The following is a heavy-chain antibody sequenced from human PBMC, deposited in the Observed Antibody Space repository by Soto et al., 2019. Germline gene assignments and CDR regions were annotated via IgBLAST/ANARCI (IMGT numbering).Heavy chain of an antibody. CDR3: ASDYSGYVHDAFDI. D-gene: IGHD5-12*01. Sequence: QVQLVESGGGVVQPGRSLRLSCAASGFTFSSYGMQWVRQAPGKGLEWVAVIWYDGSNKYYADSVKGRFTISRDNSKNTLYLQMSSLRAEDTAVYYCASDYSGYVHDAFDIWGQGTMVTVSS. CDR1: GFTFSSYG. V-gene: IGHV3-33*01. CDR2: IWYDGSNK. J-gene: IGHJ3*02.